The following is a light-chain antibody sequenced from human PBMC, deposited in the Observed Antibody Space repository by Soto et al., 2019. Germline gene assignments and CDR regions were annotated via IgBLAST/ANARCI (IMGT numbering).Light chain of an antibody. CDR2: GAS. Sequence: MTQSPTSLCASVGDRVTLACRSRQSISSYLNWYQQKPGQAPRLLIYGASTRATGIPARFSGSGSGTEFTLTISSLQSEDFAVYYCQQYNNWPSWTFGQGTKVDI. CDR3: QQYNNWPSWT. J-gene: IGKJ1*01. CDR1: QSISSY. V-gene: IGKV3D-15*01.